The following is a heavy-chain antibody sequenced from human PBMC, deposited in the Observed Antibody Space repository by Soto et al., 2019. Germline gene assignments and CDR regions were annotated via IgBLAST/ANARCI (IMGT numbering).Heavy chain of an antibody. Sequence: GASVKVSCKASGYTFTGYYMHWVRQAPGQGLEWMGWINPNSGGTNYEQKYQGWVTMTRDTSISTAYMELSRLRSDDTALYYCAREIGGGDPASFSFDPWGQGTLVTVSS. CDR3: AREIGGGDPASFSFDP. J-gene: IGHJ5*02. CDR1: GYTFTGYY. CDR2: INPNSGGT. D-gene: IGHD4-17*01. V-gene: IGHV1-2*04.